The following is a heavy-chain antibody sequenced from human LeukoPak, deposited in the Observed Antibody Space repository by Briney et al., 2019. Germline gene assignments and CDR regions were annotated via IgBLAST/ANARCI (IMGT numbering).Heavy chain of an antibody. J-gene: IGHJ4*02. V-gene: IGHV1-2*02. CDR2: INPNSGGT. CDR1: GYTFTGYY. CDR3: ARDHGDFWSGYYSY. Sequence: AASVKVSCKASGYTFTGYYMHWVRQAPGQGLEWMGWINPNSGGTNYAQKFQGRVTMTRDTSISTAYMELSRLRSDDTAVYYCARDHGDFWSGYYSYWGQGTLVTVSS. D-gene: IGHD3-3*01.